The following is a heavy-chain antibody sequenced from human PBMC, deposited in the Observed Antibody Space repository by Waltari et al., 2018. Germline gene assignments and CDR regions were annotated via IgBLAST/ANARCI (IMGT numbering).Heavy chain of an antibody. CDR1: GDSISSGPYA. D-gene: IGHD1-26*01. V-gene: IGHV4-30-2*01. CDR2: ISHSENL. Sequence: QLQVQESGSGLVKPSQTLSLTCAVSGDSISSGPYAWSWIRQPPGMGLEWIGSISHSENLYYNPSLKSRDTMSVDRAKRQFSLKLSSVSAADTAVYYWAVGGSYPGSDYWGQGTLVTVSS. J-gene: IGHJ4*02. CDR3: AVGGSYPGSDY.